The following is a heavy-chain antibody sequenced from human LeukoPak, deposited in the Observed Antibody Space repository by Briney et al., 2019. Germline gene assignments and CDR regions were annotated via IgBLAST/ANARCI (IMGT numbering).Heavy chain of an antibody. CDR3: AKRGIAAAASLDY. V-gene: IGHV3-23*01. Sequence: GGSLRLSCAASGFTFSSYAMSWVRQAPGKGLEWASTISGNGDYTYYADSVKGRFTISRDNSKNTLYLQMNSLRADDTAVYYCAKRGIAAAASLDYWGQGTLVSVSS. D-gene: IGHD6-13*01. J-gene: IGHJ4*02. CDR2: ISGNGDYT. CDR1: GFTFSSYA.